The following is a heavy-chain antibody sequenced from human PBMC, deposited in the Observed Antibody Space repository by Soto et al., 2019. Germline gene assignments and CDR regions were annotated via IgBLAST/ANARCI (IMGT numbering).Heavy chain of an antibody. J-gene: IGHJ4*02. Sequence: SGPTLVNPTETLTLTCTVSGFSLSKARMGVSWIRQPPGKALEWLAHIFWNDESSYNTSLKSRLTISRDTSKSQVVLTMTNVDPVDTGTYFCARALREGLPIYYFDSWGQGTLVTVSS. CDR2: IFWNDES. D-gene: IGHD1-26*01. CDR3: ARALREGLPIYYFDS. CDR1: GFSLSKARMG. V-gene: IGHV2-26*01.